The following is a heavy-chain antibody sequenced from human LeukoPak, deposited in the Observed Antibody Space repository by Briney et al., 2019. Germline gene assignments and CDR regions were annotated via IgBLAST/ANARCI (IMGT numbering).Heavy chain of an antibody. Sequence: ASVKVSCKASGYTFTSYYMHWVRQAPGQGLEWMGIINPSGGSTSYAQKLQGRVTMTTDTSTSTAYMELRSLRSDDTAVYYCARVWVSRDYGDGSVDYWGQGTLVTVSS. D-gene: IGHD4-17*01. J-gene: IGHJ4*02. V-gene: IGHV1-46*01. CDR3: ARVWVSRDYGDGSVDY. CDR2: INPSGGST. CDR1: GYTFTSYY.